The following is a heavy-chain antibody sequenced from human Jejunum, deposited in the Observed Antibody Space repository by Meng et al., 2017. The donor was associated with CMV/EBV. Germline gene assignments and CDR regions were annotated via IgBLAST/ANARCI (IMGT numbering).Heavy chain of an antibody. CDR1: GGSISSTSYY. Sequence: TVTGGSISSTSYYWSCSRQAPGKGLEWIGYIFSDGSPFYNPSLKSRVTMSVDTSNNHFSLKLSSVTAADTAVYYCARDTGYSNSDVWGQGTTVTVSS. D-gene: IGHD6-13*01. J-gene: IGHJ6*02. V-gene: IGHV4-30-4*01. CDR3: ARDTGYSNSDV. CDR2: IFSDGSP.